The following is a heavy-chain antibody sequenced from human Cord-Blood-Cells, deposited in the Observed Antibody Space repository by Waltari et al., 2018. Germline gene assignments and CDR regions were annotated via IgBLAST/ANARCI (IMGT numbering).Heavy chain of an antibody. D-gene: IGHD2-21*02. Sequence: QVQLVQSGAEVKKPGSSVKVSCTASGGSFSSYATSWVRLAAGPGTQWVGGIIPIFGTANYAQKFQGRVTITADESTSTAYMELSSLRSEDTAVYYCARAGGEAYCGGDCYRGAFDIWGQGTMVTVSS. V-gene: IGHV1-69*01. CDR3: ARAGGEAYCGGDCYRGAFDI. CDR1: GGSFSSYA. CDR2: IIPIFGTA. J-gene: IGHJ3*02.